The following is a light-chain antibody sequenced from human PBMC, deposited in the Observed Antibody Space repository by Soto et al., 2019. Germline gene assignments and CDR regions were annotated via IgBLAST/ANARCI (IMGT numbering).Light chain of an antibody. V-gene: IGKV3-15*01. Sequence: EIVMTQSPATLSVSPGERATLSCRASQSVSSNLAWYQQKPGQAPRLLIYGASMRAPGIPARFSGSGSGTEFTLVISSLQSEDIAVYYCQQYNNWPPITFGQGTRLEIK. CDR1: QSVSSN. CDR3: QQYNNWPPIT. CDR2: GAS. J-gene: IGKJ5*01.